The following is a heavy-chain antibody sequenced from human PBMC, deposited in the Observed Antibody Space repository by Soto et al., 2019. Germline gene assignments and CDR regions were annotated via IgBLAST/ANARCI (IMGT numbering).Heavy chain of an antibody. V-gene: IGHV1-18*01. CDR2: ISAYNDNT. CDR3: ARDDVIGYGSGTSPAY. J-gene: IGHJ4*02. CDR1: GYTFSSYA. Sequence: GASVKVSCKPSGYTFSSYAISWVRQAPGQGLEWMGWISAYNDNTNYAQKLQGRVTMTTDTSTSTAYMELRSLRSDDTAVYYCARDDVIGYGSGTSPAYWGQGTLVTVSS. D-gene: IGHD3-10*01.